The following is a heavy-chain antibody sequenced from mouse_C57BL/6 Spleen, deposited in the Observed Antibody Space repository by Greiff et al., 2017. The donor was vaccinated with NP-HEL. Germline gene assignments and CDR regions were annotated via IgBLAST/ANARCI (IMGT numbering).Heavy chain of an antibody. J-gene: IGHJ4*01. CDR2: IRNKANGYTT. V-gene: IGHV7-3*01. CDR1: GFTFTDYY. Sequence: EVKLMEPGGGLVQPGGSLSLSCAASGFTFTDYYMSWVRQPPGKALEWLGFIRNKANGYTTEYSASVKGRFTISSDNTQSILYLQMTALRAEDSATYYCARYYDGYYDAMDYWGQGTSVTVSS. D-gene: IGHD2-3*01. CDR3: ARYYDGYYDAMDY.